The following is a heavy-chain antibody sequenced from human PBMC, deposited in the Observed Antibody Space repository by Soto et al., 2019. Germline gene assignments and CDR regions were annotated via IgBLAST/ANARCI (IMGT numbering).Heavy chain of an antibody. CDR2: INSDGNTI. J-gene: IGHJ6*02. CDR1: GFTFSSYW. V-gene: IGHV3-74*01. CDR3: ARGDCGGDCPGGMDV. Sequence: EVQLVESGGGLVQPGGSLRLSCVASGFTFSSYWMHWVRKAPGKGLVWVSRINSDGNTIGYADSVKGRFTISRDIAKNTLYLQMNSLRAEDTAVYYCARGDCGGDCPGGMDVWGQGTTVTVSS. D-gene: IGHD2-21*02.